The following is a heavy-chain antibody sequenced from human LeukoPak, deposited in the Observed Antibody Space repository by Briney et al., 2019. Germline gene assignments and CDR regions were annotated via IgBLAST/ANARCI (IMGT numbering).Heavy chain of an antibody. Sequence: GGSLSLSCAAPGFNFRSFEMSWVRQAPGKALEWVSYISSSGSTIYYADSVKGRFTISRDNAKNSLYLQMSSLRAEDTAVYYCARDRSYGSFNYWGQGTLVTVSS. D-gene: IGHD5-18*01. J-gene: IGHJ4*02. CDR2: ISSSGSTI. V-gene: IGHV3-48*03. CDR1: GFNFRSFE. CDR3: ARDRSYGSFNY.